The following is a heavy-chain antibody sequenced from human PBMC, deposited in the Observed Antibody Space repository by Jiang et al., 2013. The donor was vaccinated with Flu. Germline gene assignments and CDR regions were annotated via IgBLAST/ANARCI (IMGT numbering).Heavy chain of an antibody. CDR2: IRYDGTNE. J-gene: IGHJ4*02. CDR3: AAQDGARLGYDYGSLDF. CDR1: GITFKNYG. Sequence: PGGSLRLSCVVSGITFKNYGMHWVRQGPGRGLEWVSFIRYDGTNEYYADSVKGRFTISRDNSENTLYLQMNSLRPEDTAVYHCAAQDGARLGYDYGSLDFWGQGTQVTVSS. V-gene: IGHV3-30*02. D-gene: IGHD5-12*01.